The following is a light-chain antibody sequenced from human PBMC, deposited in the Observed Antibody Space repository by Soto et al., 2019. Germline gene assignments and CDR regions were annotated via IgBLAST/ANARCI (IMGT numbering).Light chain of an antibody. CDR1: QTVTSN. J-gene: IGKJ1*01. Sequence: EIVMTQSPATLSVSPGERATLSCRASQTVTSNLAWYQQKPGQAPRLLIYGASTRATGVPARFSGSGSGTEFTLTINSLQSEDFAIYYCQQYNNWQTFGQGTKVEV. V-gene: IGKV3-15*01. CDR3: QQYNNWQT. CDR2: GAS.